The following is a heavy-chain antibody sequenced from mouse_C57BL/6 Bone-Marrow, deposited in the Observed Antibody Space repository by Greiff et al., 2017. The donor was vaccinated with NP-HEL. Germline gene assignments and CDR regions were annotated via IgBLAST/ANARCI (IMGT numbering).Heavy chain of an antibody. CDR1: GYTFTDYY. CDR3: ARATYYDYGGAMDY. D-gene: IGHD2-4*01. V-gene: IGHV1-26*01. Sequence: VQLQQSGPELVKPGASVKISCKASGYTFTDYYVNWVKQSHGKSLEWIGDINPNNGGTSYNQKFKGKATLTVDKSSSTAYMERRSLTSEDSAVYYCARATYYDYGGAMDYWGQGTSVTVSS. CDR2: INPNNGGT. J-gene: IGHJ4*01.